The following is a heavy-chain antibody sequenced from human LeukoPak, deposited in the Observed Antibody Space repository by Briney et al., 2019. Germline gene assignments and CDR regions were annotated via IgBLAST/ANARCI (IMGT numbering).Heavy chain of an antibody. V-gene: IGHV3-9*01. CDR3: AKDVSGHFDY. D-gene: IGHD6-19*01. CDR1: GFTFDDYA. CDR2: ISWNSGSI. J-gene: IGHJ4*02. Sequence: GRSLRLSCAASGFTFDDYAMHWVRQAPGKGLEWVSGISWNSGSIGYADSVKSRFTISRDNAKNSLYLQMNSLRAEDTALYYCAKDVSGHFDYWGQGTLVTVSS.